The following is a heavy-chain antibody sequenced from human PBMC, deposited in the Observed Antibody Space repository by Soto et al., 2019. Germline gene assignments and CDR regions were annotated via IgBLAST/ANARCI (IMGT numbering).Heavy chain of an antibody. V-gene: IGHV1-46*01. J-gene: IGHJ4*02. Sequence: QVQLVQSGAEVKKPGASVKVSCRTSGYTFTHYYIHWVRQAPGQGLEWLAIINPASGSTNYAQDFQGRGTLTMDTSTTTVYIELSGLRSEDTAIFYCARDLAAGDYWVQGTLVTVSS. CDR2: INPASGST. CDR1: GYTFTHYY. D-gene: IGHD6-13*01. CDR3: ARDLAAGDY.